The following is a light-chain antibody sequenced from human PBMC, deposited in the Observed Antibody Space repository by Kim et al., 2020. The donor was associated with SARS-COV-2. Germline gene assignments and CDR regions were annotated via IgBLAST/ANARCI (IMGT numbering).Light chain of an antibody. CDR3: QQYSNLWT. CDR1: QSISTW. CDR2: KAS. Sequence: TASGGDRVTITCRASQSISTWLAWYQQIPGKAPKLLIYKASTLESEVPSRFSGSGSGTEFTLTISSLQPDDSATYYCQQYSNLWTFGQGTKVDIK. J-gene: IGKJ1*01. V-gene: IGKV1-5*03.